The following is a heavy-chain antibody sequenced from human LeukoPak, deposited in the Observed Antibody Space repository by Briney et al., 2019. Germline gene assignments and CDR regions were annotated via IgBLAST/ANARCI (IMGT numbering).Heavy chain of an antibody. CDR2: ISGSGGST. V-gene: IGHV3-23*01. CDR3: AKSMVRENWFDP. CDR1: GFTFSSYA. D-gene: IGHD3-10*01. J-gene: IGHJ5*02. Sequence: GGSLSLSSASAGFTFSSYAMSWLHQAPGKVQEWVSAISGSGGSTYYADSVKGRFTISRDNSKNTLYLQMNSLRAEDTAVYYCAKSMVRENWFDPWGQGTLVTVSS.